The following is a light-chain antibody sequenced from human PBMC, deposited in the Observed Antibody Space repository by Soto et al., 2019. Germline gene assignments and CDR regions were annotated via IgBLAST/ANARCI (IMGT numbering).Light chain of an antibody. CDR3: HYYGSSPRT. J-gene: IGKJ1*01. CDR2: DAS. CDR1: QTINTY. V-gene: IGKV3D-20*01. Sequence: IVLTQSPATLSLSPWERATLSCRVSQTINTYLAWFQQKPGLAPRLLIYDASIRATGIPDRFSGRGSGTDFTLTISRLEPEDFAVYYCHYYGSSPRTFGQGTKVDIK.